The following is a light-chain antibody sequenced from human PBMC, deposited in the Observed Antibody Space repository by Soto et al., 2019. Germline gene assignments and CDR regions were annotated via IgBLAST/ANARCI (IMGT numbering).Light chain of an antibody. CDR3: ASFTGNSALVV. J-gene: IGLJ2*01. Sequence: QSALTQPPSVSGSPGQSITISCTGTSSDLGGDNSVSWYQQHPGKAPKLMISDVTNRPSGVSPRFSGSKSGNTASLTISGLQAEDEADYYCASFTGNSALVVFGGGTKVTVL. V-gene: IGLV2-14*03. CDR2: DVT. CDR1: SSDLGGDNS.